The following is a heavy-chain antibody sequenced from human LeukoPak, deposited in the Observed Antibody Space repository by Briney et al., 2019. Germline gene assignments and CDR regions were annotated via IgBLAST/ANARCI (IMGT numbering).Heavy chain of an antibody. CDR1: GYTFTSYG. CDR3: ASSRGAVAGATIDY. CDR2: ISAYNGNT. D-gene: IGHD6-19*01. Sequence: ALVNVSCKASGYTFTSYGISWVRQAPGQGLEWMGWISAYNGNTNYAQKLQGRVTMTTDTSTSTAYMELRSLRSDDTAVYYCASSRGAVAGATIDYWGQGTLVTVSS. V-gene: IGHV1-18*01. J-gene: IGHJ4*02.